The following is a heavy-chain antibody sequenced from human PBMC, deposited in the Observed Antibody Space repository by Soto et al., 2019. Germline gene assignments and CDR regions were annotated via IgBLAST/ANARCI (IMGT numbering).Heavy chain of an antibody. CDR3: ARLAAAGRNWFDP. CDR1: GGSISSYY. V-gene: IGHV4-59*08. CDR2: IYYSGST. Sequence: SETLSLTCTVSGGSISSYYWSWIRQPPGKGLEWIGYIYYSGSTNYNPSLKSRDTISVDTSKNQFSLKLSSVTAADTAVYYCARLAAAGRNWFDPWGQGTLVTVSS. J-gene: IGHJ5*02. D-gene: IGHD6-13*01.